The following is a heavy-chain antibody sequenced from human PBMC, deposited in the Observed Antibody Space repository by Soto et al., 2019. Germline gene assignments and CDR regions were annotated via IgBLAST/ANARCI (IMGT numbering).Heavy chain of an antibody. CDR1: GGTFSSYA. D-gene: IGHD3-22*01. Sequence: SVKVSCKASGGTFSSYAISWVRQAPGQGLEWMGGIIPIFGTANYAQKFQGRVTITRDTSASTAYMELSSLRSEDTAVYYCARTPSSSTVIVLVMLDYWGQGSLVTGSS. V-gene: IGHV1-69*05. CDR2: IIPIFGTA. CDR3: ARTPSSSTVIVLVMLDY. J-gene: IGHJ4*02.